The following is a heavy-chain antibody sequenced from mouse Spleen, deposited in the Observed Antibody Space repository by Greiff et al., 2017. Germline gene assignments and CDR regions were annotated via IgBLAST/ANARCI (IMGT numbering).Heavy chain of an antibody. CDR1: GISITTGNYR. J-gene: IGHJ2*01. CDR3: ARAGYDYEIDY. CDR2: IYYSGTI. D-gene: IGHD2-4*01. V-gene: IGHV3-5*01. Sequence: VQLQQSGPGLVKPSQTVFLTCTVTGISITTGNYRWSWIRQFPGNKLEWIGYIYYSGTITYNPSLTSRTTITRDTPKNQFFLEMNSLTAEDTATYYCARAGYDYEIDYWGQGTTLTVSS.